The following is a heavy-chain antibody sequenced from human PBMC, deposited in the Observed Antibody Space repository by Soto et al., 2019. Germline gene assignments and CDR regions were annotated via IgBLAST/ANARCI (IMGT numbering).Heavy chain of an antibody. D-gene: IGHD6-13*01. CDR3: ARASAGALYDF. CDR1: GYIFTNYG. Sequence: QVQLVQSGAGVRMPGASVNVSCKTSGYIFTNYGVAWVRQAPGQGLELVAWISGYNGYPKHTQKFQGRVTVTTDPTTRTGYMELRNLRSDDTAVYYCARASAGALYDFWGQGTRVTVSS. CDR2: ISGYNGYP. V-gene: IGHV1-18*01. J-gene: IGHJ4*02.